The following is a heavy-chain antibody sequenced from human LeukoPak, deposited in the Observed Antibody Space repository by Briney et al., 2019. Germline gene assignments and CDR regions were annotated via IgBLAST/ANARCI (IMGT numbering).Heavy chain of an antibody. J-gene: IGHJ6*02. CDR1: GGSISRYY. CDR3: ARENYYDSSGYSEGMDV. V-gene: IGHV4-59*12. CDR2: IFYCGST. Sequence: PESLSLTRTVPGGSISRYYCSWIRQPPGGGLGWGGYIFYCGSTNYNPSLKSRVTISVDPSKNQVSLKLSSVTAADTAVYYCARENYYDSSGYSEGMDVWGQGTTVTVS. D-gene: IGHD3-22*01.